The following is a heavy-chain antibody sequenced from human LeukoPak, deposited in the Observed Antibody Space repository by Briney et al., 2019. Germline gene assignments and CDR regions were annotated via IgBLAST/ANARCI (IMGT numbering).Heavy chain of an antibody. Sequence: GESLKISCKGSGYSFTSYWISWVRQMPGKGLEWMGRIDPSDSYTNYSPSLQGHVTISADKSISTAYLQWSSLKASDTAMYYCARRGIAVAGYYYGMDVWGKGTTVTVSS. V-gene: IGHV5-10-1*01. J-gene: IGHJ6*04. D-gene: IGHD6-19*01. CDR1: GYSFTSYW. CDR2: IDPSDSYT. CDR3: ARRGIAVAGYYYGMDV.